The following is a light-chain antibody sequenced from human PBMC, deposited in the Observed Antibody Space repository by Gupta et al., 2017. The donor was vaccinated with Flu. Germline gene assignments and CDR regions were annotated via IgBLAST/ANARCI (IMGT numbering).Light chain of an antibody. CDR2: EDN. J-gene: IGLJ3*02. Sequence: NFMLTPPHSVSESTGKPVTFSCTRSGGSIASNYVQWYQQRPGSAPTTVIFEDNRRPSGVPDRFSGSIDSSSNSASLTISGLKTEDEADYYCQSYDSSTQVFGGGTKLTVL. CDR3: QSYDSSTQV. CDR1: GGSIASNY. V-gene: IGLV6-57*03.